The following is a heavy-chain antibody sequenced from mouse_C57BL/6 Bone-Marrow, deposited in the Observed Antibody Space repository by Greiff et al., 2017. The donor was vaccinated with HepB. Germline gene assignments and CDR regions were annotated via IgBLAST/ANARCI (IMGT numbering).Heavy chain of an antibody. J-gene: IGHJ2*01. D-gene: IGHD2-4*01. Sequence: VQLQQPGAELVKPGASVKLSCKASGYTFTSYWMQWVKQRPGQGLEWIGVIVPSDSSTNYNQKFKGKATLTVDTSSSTAYMQHSSLTSEDSAVYDCARRVLRRYFDYWGQGTTLTVSS. CDR2: IVPSDSST. CDR3: ARRVLRRYFDY. V-gene: IGHV1-50*01. CDR1: GYTFTSYW.